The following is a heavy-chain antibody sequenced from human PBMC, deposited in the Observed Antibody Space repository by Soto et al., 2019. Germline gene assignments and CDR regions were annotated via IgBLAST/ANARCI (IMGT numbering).Heavy chain of an antibody. Sequence: PSETLSLTCAVYGGSFSGYYWSWIRQPPGKGLEWIGEINHSGSTNYNPSLKSRVTISVDTSKNQFSLKLSSVTAADTAVYYCARAGLTDVDIVATIAHRYNGFDPWGQGTLVTVSS. V-gene: IGHV4-34*01. J-gene: IGHJ5*02. D-gene: IGHD5-12*01. CDR2: INHSGST. CDR3: ARAGLTDVDIVATIAHRYNGFDP. CDR1: GGSFSGYY.